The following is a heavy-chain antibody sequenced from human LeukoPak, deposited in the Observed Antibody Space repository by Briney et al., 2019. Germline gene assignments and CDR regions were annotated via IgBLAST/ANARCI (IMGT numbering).Heavy chain of an antibody. Sequence: GGSLRLSCAASGFTFSNYWIYWVRQAPGKGLVWVARINPDGSGATYADSVKSRFTISRDNAKNTLYLQMNSLRAEDTAVYYCARAVVVSAADYWGQGTLVTVSS. J-gene: IGHJ4*02. V-gene: IGHV3-74*01. D-gene: IGHD2-21*02. CDR1: GFTFSNYW. CDR3: ARAVVVSAADY. CDR2: INPDGSGA.